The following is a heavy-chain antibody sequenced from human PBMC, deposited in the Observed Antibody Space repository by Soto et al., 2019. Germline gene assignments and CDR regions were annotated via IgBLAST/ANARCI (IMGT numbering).Heavy chain of an antibody. V-gene: IGHV4-31*03. CDR1: GGSISSGGYY. CDR2: IFDSGTT. Sequence: QVQLQESGPGLVKPSQTLSLTCTVSGGSISSGGYYWSWLRQHPGKGLEWIGYIFDSGTTYYNPSLKSRVTISVDPSKSQFSLRLTSVTATDTAVYYCASQASGLYPDYWGQGTLVTVSS. D-gene: IGHD6-19*01. J-gene: IGHJ4*02. CDR3: ASQASGLYPDY.